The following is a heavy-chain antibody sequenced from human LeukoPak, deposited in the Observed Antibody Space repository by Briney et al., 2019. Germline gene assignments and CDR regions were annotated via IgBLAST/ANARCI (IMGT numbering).Heavy chain of an antibody. CDR2: TYYRSKWFN. D-gene: IGHD6-19*01. Sequence: LQTLSLTCVISGDSVSSKSAAWNWIRQSPSRGLEWLGRTYYRSKWFNDYAVSVRSRITINPDTSKNQFSLQLNSVTPEDTAVYFCARTSGYFDYWGQGTLVTVSS. J-gene: IGHJ4*02. V-gene: IGHV6-1*01. CDR1: GDSVSSKSAA. CDR3: ARTSGYFDY.